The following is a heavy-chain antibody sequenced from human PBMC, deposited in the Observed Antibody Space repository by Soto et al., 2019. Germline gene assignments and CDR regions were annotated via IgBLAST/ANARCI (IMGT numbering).Heavy chain of an antibody. D-gene: IGHD2-21*02. Sequence: QVQLVQSGAELKTPGSSVSVSCKASGGAFNYYPISWVRQAPGQGLEWMGGIFPRLGTTTYAREVQGRVTMTADESTTTVSMTLTSLRSEDTAIYYCAIDACCCGGDCYSLVYWGQGTLVTVSS. CDR1: GGAFNYYP. V-gene: IGHV1-69*01. CDR3: AIDACCCGGDCYSLVY. CDR2: IFPRLGTT. J-gene: IGHJ4*02.